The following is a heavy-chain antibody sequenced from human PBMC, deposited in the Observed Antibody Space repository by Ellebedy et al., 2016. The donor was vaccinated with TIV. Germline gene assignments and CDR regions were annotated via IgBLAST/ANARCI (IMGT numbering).Heavy chain of an antibody. Sequence: GESLKISCAASGFTFSSSWVHWVRQVPGKGLVWVARINGDGSNKGYADSVKGRFTISRDNAKSTLYLQMNSLRAEDTAVYYCAREPYNWNGPFDYWGQGTLVTVSS. J-gene: IGHJ4*02. D-gene: IGHD1-20*01. CDR1: GFTFSSSW. V-gene: IGHV3-74*01. CDR3: AREPYNWNGPFDY. CDR2: INGDGSNK.